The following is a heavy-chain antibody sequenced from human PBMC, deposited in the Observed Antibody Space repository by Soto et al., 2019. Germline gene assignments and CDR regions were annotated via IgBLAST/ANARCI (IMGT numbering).Heavy chain of an antibody. CDR1: GGSMSSYF. J-gene: IGHJ6*02. CDR2: VYYSGST. CDR3: ARGLYCSGGSCYGMDV. D-gene: IGHD2-15*01. V-gene: IGHV4-59*01. Sequence: SETLSLTCTVSGGSMSSYFWSWIRQPPGKGLEWIAYVYYSGSTKHNPSLKSRVIISVDTSKNQFSLKLNSVTAADTAVYYCARGLYCSGGSCYGMDVWGQGTTVTVSS.